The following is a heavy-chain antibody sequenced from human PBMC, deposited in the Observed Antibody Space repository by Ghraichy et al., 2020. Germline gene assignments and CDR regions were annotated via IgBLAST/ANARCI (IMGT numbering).Heavy chain of an antibody. Sequence: SQTLSLTCAVYGGSFSGNYWSWIRQPPGKGLEWIGEINHSGSINYNPSLKSRVTISVDTSKNQFSLKLSSVTAADTAVYYCARGRRGRDYYDSSGNPLFDYWGQGTLVTVSS. CDR1: GGSFSGNY. CDR3: ARGRRGRDYYDSSGNPLFDY. V-gene: IGHV4-34*01. D-gene: IGHD3-22*01. J-gene: IGHJ4*02. CDR2: INHSGSI.